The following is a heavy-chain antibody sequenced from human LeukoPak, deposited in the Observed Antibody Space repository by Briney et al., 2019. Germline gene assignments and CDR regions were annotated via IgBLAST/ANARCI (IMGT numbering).Heavy chain of an antibody. J-gene: IGHJ4*02. V-gene: IGHV3-30-3*01. CDR3: ARVVTYYDFWSGYYN. D-gene: IGHD3-3*01. CDR2: ISYDGSNK. CDR1: GFTFSSYA. Sequence: GGSLRLSCAASGFTFSSYAMSWVRQAPGKGLEWVAVISYDGSNKYYADSVKGRFTISRDNSKNTLYLQMNSLRAEDTAVYYCARVVTYYDFWSGYYNWGQGTLVTVSS.